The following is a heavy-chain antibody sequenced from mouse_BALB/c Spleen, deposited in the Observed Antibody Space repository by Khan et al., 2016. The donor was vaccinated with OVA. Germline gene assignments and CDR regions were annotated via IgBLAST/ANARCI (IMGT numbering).Heavy chain of an antibody. CDR2: IDPFSGGT. J-gene: IGHJ3*01. CDR3: TRHGYVAWFTY. V-gene: IGHV1S135*01. D-gene: IGHD2-2*01. Sequence: EVQLQQSGPELMKPGASVKISCKASGYSFTSYHIHWVIQSHGKSLEWIGYIDPFSGGTTYNQKFKGKATLTVDTSSSTAYIRLSNLTSEDSAVYYCTRHGYVAWFTYWGQGTLVTVSA. CDR1: GYSFTSYH.